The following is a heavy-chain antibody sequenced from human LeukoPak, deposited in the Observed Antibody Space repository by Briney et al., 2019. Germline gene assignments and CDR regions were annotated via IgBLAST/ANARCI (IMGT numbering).Heavy chain of an antibody. J-gene: IGHJ6*02. V-gene: IGHV4-59*02. CDR2: IHYSGRP. Sequence: KPSETLSLTCTVFGGSVSGHYWTWIRQPPGKGLEWIGQIHYSGRPDYNPSLKSRVTISVDTSKNQLSLKVTSVTGADTAVHYCARFGVDYDMDVWGQGTTVTVSS. CDR3: ARFGVDYDMDV. D-gene: IGHD3-16*01. CDR1: GGSVSGHY.